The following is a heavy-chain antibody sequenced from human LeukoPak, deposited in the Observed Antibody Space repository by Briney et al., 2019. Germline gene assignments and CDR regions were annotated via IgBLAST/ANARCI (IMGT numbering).Heavy chain of an antibody. CDR1: GGTFSSYA. Sequence: VASVKVSCKASGGTFSSYAISWVRQAPGQGLEWMGGIIPIFGTANYAQKFQGRVTITADESTSTAYMELSSLRSEDTAVYYCAREARVRGVILWFDPWGQGTLVTVSS. CDR3: AREARVRGVILWFDP. D-gene: IGHD3-10*01. J-gene: IGHJ5*02. CDR2: IIPIFGTA. V-gene: IGHV1-69*01.